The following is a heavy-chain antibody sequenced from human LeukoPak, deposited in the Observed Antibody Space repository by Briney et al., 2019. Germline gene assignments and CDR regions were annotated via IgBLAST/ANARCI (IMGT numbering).Heavy chain of an antibody. CDR2: IKQDGSEK. Sequence: GGSLRLSCAASGFTFSSYSMNWVRQAPGKGLEWVANIKQDGSEKYYVDSVKGRFTISRDNAKNSLYLRMNSLRAEDTAVYYCARDAGSSSWYVSYYGMDVWGQGTTVTVSS. J-gene: IGHJ6*02. V-gene: IGHV3-7*01. CDR1: GFTFSSYS. D-gene: IGHD6-13*01. CDR3: ARDAGSSSWYVSYYGMDV.